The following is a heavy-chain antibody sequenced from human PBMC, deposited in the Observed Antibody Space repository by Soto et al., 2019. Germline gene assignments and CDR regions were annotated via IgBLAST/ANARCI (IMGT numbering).Heavy chain of an antibody. D-gene: IGHD1-1*01. CDR1: GYTFTNYY. CDR3: ARDNSAANGVLDH. J-gene: IGHJ4*02. CDR2: INPSARSA. V-gene: IGHV1-46*04. Sequence: ASVKVSCKASGYTFTNYYLHCVLQSPGQGLEWVGMINPSARSASYAQKLRGRLTMDRDTSTTTVYMELSRLTFEDTAVYFCARDNSAANGVLDHWGQGTLVTVSS.